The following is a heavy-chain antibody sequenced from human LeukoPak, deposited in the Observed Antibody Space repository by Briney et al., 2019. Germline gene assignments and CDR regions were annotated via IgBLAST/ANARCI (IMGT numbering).Heavy chain of an antibody. Sequence: PGRSLRLSCAASGFAFSTYGMHWVRQAPGKGLEWVAYIWYDGSKTYYADSVKGRFTISRDDPENTLYLQVNSLRAEDTALYYCARQAYSSGRNFPFDYWGQGTRVTVSS. V-gene: IGHV3-33*01. CDR2: IWYDGSKT. CDR3: ARQAYSSGRNFPFDY. CDR1: GFAFSTYG. J-gene: IGHJ4*02. D-gene: IGHD3-22*01.